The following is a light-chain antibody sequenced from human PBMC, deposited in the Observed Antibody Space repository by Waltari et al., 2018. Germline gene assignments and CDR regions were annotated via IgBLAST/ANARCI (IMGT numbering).Light chain of an antibody. J-gene: IGLJ3*02. Sequence: SYVLTQPPSVSVAPGQTARISCGGHKIGSKGVQWSRQKPGQAPVLVVYDNSDRPSGIPERLSGSNSGNTATLTINRVEAGDEADYYCQVWDTSSDHLWVFGGGTKLTVL. CDR1: KIGSKG. CDR2: DNS. CDR3: QVWDTSSDHLWV. V-gene: IGLV3-21*02.